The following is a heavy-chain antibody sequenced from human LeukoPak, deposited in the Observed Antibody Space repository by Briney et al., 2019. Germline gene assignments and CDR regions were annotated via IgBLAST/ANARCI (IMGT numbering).Heavy chain of an antibody. J-gene: IGHJ5*02. CDR1: GFTFSSYE. D-gene: IGHD6-19*01. CDR2: ISSSGSTI. Sequence: PGGSLRLSCAASGFTFSSYEMIWVRQAPGKGLEWVSYISSSGSTIYYADSVKGRFTISRDNAKNSLYLQMNSLRAEDTAVYYCARDASGWSYNWFDPWGQGTLVTVSS. CDR3: ARDASGWSYNWFDP. V-gene: IGHV3-48*03.